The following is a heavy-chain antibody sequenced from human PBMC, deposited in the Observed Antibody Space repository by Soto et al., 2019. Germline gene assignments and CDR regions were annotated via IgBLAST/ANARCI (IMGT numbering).Heavy chain of an antibody. Sequence: VLLVESGGGLVRPGGSLRLSCSASGFIFTDYYMTWIRQAPGKGLEWVSHISSDGRDIYYADSMEGRLSVSRDNSENSLFLQMDSLRAEDTAVYYCARLGSLGHPYYYAVDVWGQGTPVTVSS. CDR3: ARLGSLGHPYYYAVDV. D-gene: IGHD1-26*01. CDR2: ISSDGRDI. V-gene: IGHV3-11*01. CDR1: GFIFTDYY. J-gene: IGHJ6*02.